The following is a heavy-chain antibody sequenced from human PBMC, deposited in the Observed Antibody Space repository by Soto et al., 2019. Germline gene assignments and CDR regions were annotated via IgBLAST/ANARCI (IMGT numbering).Heavy chain of an antibody. CDR2: IYASGRN. D-gene: IGHD3-3*01. CDR3: ARDFAVEPSLEQSSCIP. CDR1: GVSITPYF. Sequence: QVQLQESGPGLVKPSETLSLTCTVSGVSITPYFWSWIRQPAGKAPEWVGHIYASGRNTYNPSLTSRPSLVLHQNQVPRRLPLVTAAEPSFDYCARDFAVEPSLEQSSCIPGGRGPLV. J-gene: IGHJ1*01. V-gene: IGHV4-4*07.